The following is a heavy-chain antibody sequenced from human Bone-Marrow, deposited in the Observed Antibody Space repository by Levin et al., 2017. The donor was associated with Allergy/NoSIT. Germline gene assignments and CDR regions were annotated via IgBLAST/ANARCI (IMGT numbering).Heavy chain of an antibody. CDR2: VYYSGSA. D-gene: IGHD6-19*01. CDR3: ARLKFGQWLQYYFDY. CDR1: SGSINSDYYY. V-gene: IGHV4-39*01. Sequence: SQTLSLTCTVSSGSINSDYYYWAWVRQPPGKGLEWIGSVYYSGSAYYNPSLQSRVTISVDTSKNQFSLELSSVTAADTAIYYCARLKFGQWLQYYFDYWGQGTLVTVSS. J-gene: IGHJ4*02.